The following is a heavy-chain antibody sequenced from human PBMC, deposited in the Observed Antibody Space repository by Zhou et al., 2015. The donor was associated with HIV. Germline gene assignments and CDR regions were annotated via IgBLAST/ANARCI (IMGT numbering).Heavy chain of an antibody. V-gene: IGHV1-69*01. J-gene: IGHJ5*02. D-gene: IGHD2-2*01. CDR3: ARGITLTYPEKDIVVVPAAMIGYWFDP. Sequence: QVQLVQSGAEVKKPGSSVKVSCKASGGTFSSYAISWVRQAPGQGLEWMGGIIPIFGTANYAQKFQGRVTITADESTSTAYMELSSLRSEDTAVYYCARGITLTYPEKDIVVVPAAMIGYWFDPWGQGTLVTVSS. CDR2: IIPIFGTA. CDR1: GGTFSSYA.